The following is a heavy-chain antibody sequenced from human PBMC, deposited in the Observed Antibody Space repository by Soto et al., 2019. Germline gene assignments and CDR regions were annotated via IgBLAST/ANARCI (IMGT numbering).Heavy chain of an antibody. V-gene: IGHV3-23*01. J-gene: IGHJ4*02. CDR3: AKDPKYDSWASDHAFSG. Sequence: HLLESGGGLVQPGGSLRLSCAASGFTFSNYAVSWVRQAPGKGLEWVSSITALGGGTYYADSVQGRFIISRDNSKNTLSMQINSQTPEDTAIYYCAKDPKYDSWASDHAFSGWGQGTFTTVS. D-gene: IGHD3-9*01. CDR1: GFTFSNYA. CDR2: ITALGGGT.